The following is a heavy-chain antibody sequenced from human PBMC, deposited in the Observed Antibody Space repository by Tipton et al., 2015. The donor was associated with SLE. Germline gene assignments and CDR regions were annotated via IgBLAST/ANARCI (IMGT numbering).Heavy chain of an antibody. CDR1: ELTVSSNH. CDR3: ATGYDVFDF. CDR2: LYSGGST. V-gene: IGHV3-53*01. D-gene: IGHD6-13*01. Sequence: SLRLSCTVSELTVSSNHLTWVRQAPGKGLEWVSVLYSGGSTYYADSVKGRFTISRDNSKNTLYLQMSSLRAEDTAMYYCATGYDVFDFWGQGTLVTVSS. J-gene: IGHJ3*01.